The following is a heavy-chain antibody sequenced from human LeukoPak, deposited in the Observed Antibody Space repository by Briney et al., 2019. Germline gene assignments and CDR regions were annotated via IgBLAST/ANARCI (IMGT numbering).Heavy chain of an antibody. Sequence: PGRSLRLSCAASGSTFSSYAMHWVRQAPGKGLEWVAVISYDGSNKYYADSVKGRFTISRDNSKNTLYLQMNSLRAEDTAVYYCARVPPAWDIFDYWGQGTLVTVSS. D-gene: IGHD2-15*01. V-gene: IGHV3-30-3*01. CDR1: GSTFSSYA. CDR3: ARVPPAWDIFDY. J-gene: IGHJ4*02. CDR2: ISYDGSNK.